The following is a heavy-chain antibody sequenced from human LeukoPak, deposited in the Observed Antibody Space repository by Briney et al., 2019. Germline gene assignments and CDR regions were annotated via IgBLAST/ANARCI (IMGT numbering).Heavy chain of an antibody. V-gene: IGHV1-2*02. J-gene: IGHJ4*02. CDR1: GYTFTGYY. CDR3: ARFPVTLRGFDY. CDR2: INPNSGGT. D-gene: IGHD4-17*01. Sequence: GASVKVSCKASGYTFTGYYMHWVRQAPGQGLEWLGWINPNSGGTNYAQKFQGRVTMTRDTSISTAYMELSRLRSDDTAVYYCARFPVTLRGFDYWGQGTLVTVSS.